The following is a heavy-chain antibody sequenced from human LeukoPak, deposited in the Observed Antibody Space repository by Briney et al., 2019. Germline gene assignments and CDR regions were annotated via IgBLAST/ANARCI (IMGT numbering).Heavy chain of an antibody. CDR3: ARVVVVPAATWWFDP. Sequence: ASVKVSCKASGGTFSSYAISWVRQAPGQGLEWMGGIIPIFGTANYAQKFQGRVTITADESTSTAYMELSSLRSEDTAVYYCARVVVVPAATWWFDPWGQGTLVTVSS. CDR1: GGTFSSYA. CDR2: IIPIFGTA. V-gene: IGHV1-69*13. D-gene: IGHD2-2*01. J-gene: IGHJ5*02.